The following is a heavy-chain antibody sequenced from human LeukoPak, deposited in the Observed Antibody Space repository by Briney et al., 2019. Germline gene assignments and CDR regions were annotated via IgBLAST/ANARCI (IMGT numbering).Heavy chain of an antibody. Sequence: SVKVSCKASGFTFTSSAVQWVRQARGQRLEWIGWIVVGSGNTNYAQKFQERVTITKDMSTSTAYMELSSLRSEDTAVYYCAADPRSSLDAFDIWGQGTMVTVSS. CDR2: IVVGSGNT. V-gene: IGHV1-58*01. J-gene: IGHJ3*02. CDR3: AADPRSSLDAFDI. CDR1: GFTFTSSA.